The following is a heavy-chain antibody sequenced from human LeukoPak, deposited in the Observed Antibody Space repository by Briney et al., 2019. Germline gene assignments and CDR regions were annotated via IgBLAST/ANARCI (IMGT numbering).Heavy chain of an antibody. CDR1: GFSFSDYA. CDR2: IWYDGSDK. Sequence: PGRSLRLSCAASGFSFSDYAMHWVRQAPGKGPEWVAVIWYDGSDKYYADSVKGRFTISRDNSKNTLYLQMNSLRAEDTAVYYCARGLLSLSSGHYYGDYWGQGTLVTVSS. D-gene: IGHD3-22*01. J-gene: IGHJ4*02. CDR3: ARGLLSLSSGHYYGDY. V-gene: IGHV3-33*01.